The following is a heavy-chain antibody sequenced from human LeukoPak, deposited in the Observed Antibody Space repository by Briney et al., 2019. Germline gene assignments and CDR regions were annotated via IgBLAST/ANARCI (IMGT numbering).Heavy chain of an antibody. CDR1: GFTFSSYG. Sequence: GGSLRLSCAASGFTFSSYGMSWARQAPGKGLEWVSGISGSGGSTYYADSVKGRFTISRDNSKNTLYLQMNSLRAEDTAVYYCAKYGLGSGIQVWGDFGMDVWGQGTTVTVSS. CDR3: AKYGLGSGIQVWGDFGMDV. V-gene: IGHV3-23*01. J-gene: IGHJ6*02. CDR2: ISGSGGST. D-gene: IGHD5-18*01.